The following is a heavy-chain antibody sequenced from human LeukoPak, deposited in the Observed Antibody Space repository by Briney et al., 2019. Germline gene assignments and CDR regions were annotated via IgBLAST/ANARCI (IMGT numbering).Heavy chain of an antibody. V-gene: IGHV4-61*02. CDR1: GGSISSAGYY. CDR3: ARQTGSGLFILP. Sequence: SETLSLTCTVSGGSISSAGYYWSWIRQPAGKGLEWIGRIYTGGTTDYNPSLKSRVTISLDTSKNQFSLRLNSLTAADTAVYYCARQTGSGLFILPGGQGTLVTVSS. D-gene: IGHD3/OR15-3a*01. CDR2: IYTGGTT. J-gene: IGHJ4*02.